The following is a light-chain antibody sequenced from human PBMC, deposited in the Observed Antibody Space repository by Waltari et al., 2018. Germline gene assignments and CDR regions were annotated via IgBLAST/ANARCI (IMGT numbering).Light chain of an antibody. V-gene: IGKV3-20*01. Sequence: VLTQSPDTLSLSPGERATLSCRARQSVNSKSVAWYQQRPGQTPRLLINGASNMATGIPDRFSGSGSGTDFTLTISRLEPEDFAVYYCQQYGSAPPVTFGGGTKVEIK. CDR3: QQYGSAPPVT. CDR2: GAS. J-gene: IGKJ4*01. CDR1: QSVNSKS.